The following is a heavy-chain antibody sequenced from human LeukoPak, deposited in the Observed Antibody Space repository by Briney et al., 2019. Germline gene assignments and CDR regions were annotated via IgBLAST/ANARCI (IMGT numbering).Heavy chain of an antibody. J-gene: IGHJ4*02. CDR3: AKDPDPFYDFWSGYK. D-gene: IGHD3-3*01. V-gene: IGHV3-23*01. CDR1: GFTFSSYA. Sequence: GGSLRLSCAASGFTFSSYAMSWVRQAPGKGLEWVSAISGSGGSTYYADSVKGRFTISRDNSKNTLYLQMNSLRGEDTAVYYCAKDPDPFYDFWSGYKWGQGTLVTVSS. CDR2: ISGSGGST.